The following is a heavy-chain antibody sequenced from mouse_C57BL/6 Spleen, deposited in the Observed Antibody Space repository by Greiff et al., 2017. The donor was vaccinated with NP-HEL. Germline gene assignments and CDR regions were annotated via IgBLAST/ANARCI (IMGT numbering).Heavy chain of an antibody. CDR1: GFTFSSYG. Sequence: EVKVVESGGDLVKPGGSLKLSCAASGFTFSSYGMSWVRQTPDKRLEWVATISSGGSYTYYPDSVKGRFTISRDNAKNTLYLQMSSLKSEDTAMYYCARPYGSSPLWYFDVWGTGTTVTVSS. V-gene: IGHV5-6*01. D-gene: IGHD1-1*01. CDR3: ARPYGSSPLWYFDV. CDR2: ISSGGSYT. J-gene: IGHJ1*03.